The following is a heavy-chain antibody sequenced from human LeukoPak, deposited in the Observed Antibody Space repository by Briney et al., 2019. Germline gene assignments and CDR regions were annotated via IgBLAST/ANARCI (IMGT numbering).Heavy chain of an antibody. J-gene: IGHJ4*02. Sequence: GGSLRLSCAASGFTFSSYSMNWVRQAPGKGLEWVSSISSSSSYIYHADSVKGRFTISRDNAKNSLYLQMNSLRAEDTAVYYCARDTGVRYFDWLPLDYWGQGTLVTVSS. CDR2: ISSSSSYI. D-gene: IGHD3-9*01. CDR3: ARDTGVRYFDWLPLDY. V-gene: IGHV3-21*01. CDR1: GFTFSSYS.